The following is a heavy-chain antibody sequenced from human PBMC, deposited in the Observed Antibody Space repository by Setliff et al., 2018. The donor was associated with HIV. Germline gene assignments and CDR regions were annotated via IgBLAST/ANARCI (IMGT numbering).Heavy chain of an antibody. Sequence: ASVNVSCKASGYSLSTYAISWVRQAPGKGLEWMGGFDPEYDKTFYAQKFQGRVTMSKDTSTDTAYMELTSLRSEDTAVYYCATRAYDSSGYLRSRVSGAAFDIWG. D-gene: IGHD3-22*01. CDR3: ATRAYDSSGYLRSRVSGAAFDI. CDR1: GYSLSTYA. V-gene: IGHV1-24*01. CDR2: FDPEYDKT. J-gene: IGHJ3*02.